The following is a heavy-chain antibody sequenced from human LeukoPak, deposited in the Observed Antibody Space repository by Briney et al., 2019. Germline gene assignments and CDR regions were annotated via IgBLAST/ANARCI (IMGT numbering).Heavy chain of an antibody. V-gene: IGHV1-24*01. Sequence: ASVKVSCKVSGYTLTELSMHWVRQAPGKGLEWMGGFDPEDGETIYAQKFQGRVTMTEDTSTDTAYMELSSLRSEDTAVYYCASSENYYDSSGYLTKFDYWGQGTLVTVSS. CDR3: ASSENYYDSSGYLTKFDY. J-gene: IGHJ4*02. CDR2: FDPEDGET. D-gene: IGHD3-22*01. CDR1: GYTLTELS.